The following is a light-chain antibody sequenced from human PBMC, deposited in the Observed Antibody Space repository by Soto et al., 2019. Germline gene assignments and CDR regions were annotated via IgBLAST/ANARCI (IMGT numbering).Light chain of an antibody. J-gene: IGKJ1*01. Sequence: EIVLTQSPGTLSLSPGERASVSCRASQSVSSGFLAWYQQKPGQAPRLLIHGASSRASGIPDRFSGSGSGTDFTLTISGLEPEDFAVYYCQQYGSSPWTFGQGTKVEVK. V-gene: IGKV3-20*01. CDR1: QSVSSGF. CDR2: GAS. CDR3: QQYGSSPWT.